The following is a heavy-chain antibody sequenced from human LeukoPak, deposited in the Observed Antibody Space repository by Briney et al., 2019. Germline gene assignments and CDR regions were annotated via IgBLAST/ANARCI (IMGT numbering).Heavy chain of an antibody. CDR2: IKQDGSEK. Sequence: GSLRLSCAASGFSVGSSRRMSWVRQAPGKGLEWVANIKQDGSEKYFVDSVKGRFTISRDNAKNSLYLQMNSLRAEDTAVYYCARGGQYYDSASDIWGQGTMVTVSS. V-gene: IGHV3-7*01. D-gene: IGHD3-22*01. CDR1: GFSVGSSRR. J-gene: IGHJ3*02. CDR3: ARGGQYYDSASDI.